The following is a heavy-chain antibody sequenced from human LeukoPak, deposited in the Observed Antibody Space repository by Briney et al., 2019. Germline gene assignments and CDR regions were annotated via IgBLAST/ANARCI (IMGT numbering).Heavy chain of an antibody. D-gene: IGHD2-2*01. CDR1: GFTFSSYA. Sequence: GGSLRLSCAASGFTFSSYAMSWVRQTPGKGLEWVAVISYDGSNKYYADSVKGRFTISRDNSKNTLYLQMNSLRAEDTAVYYCARGRLPAAHSIDAFDIWGQGTMVTVSS. CDR3: ARGRLPAAHSIDAFDI. J-gene: IGHJ3*02. CDR2: ISYDGSNK. V-gene: IGHV3-30-3*01.